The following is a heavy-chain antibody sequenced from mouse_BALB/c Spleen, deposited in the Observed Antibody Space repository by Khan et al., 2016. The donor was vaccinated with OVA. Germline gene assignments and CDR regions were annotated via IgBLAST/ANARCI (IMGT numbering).Heavy chain of an antibody. D-gene: IGHD1-1*01. CDR2: INPSTGYT. CDR3: ARRGLRWDFDY. Sequence: VQLQESGAELAKPGASVKMSCKASGYTFTNYWILWVKQRPGQGLEWIGYINPSTGYTEYNQNFKDKATLTADKSSSTAYMQLSSLTSEDSAVYYCARRGLRWDFDYWGQGTTLTVSS. V-gene: IGHV1-7*01. J-gene: IGHJ2*01. CDR1: GYTFTNYW.